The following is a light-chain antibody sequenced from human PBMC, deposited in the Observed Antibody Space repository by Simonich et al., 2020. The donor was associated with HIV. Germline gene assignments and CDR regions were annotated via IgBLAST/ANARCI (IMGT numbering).Light chain of an antibody. J-gene: IGKJ4*01. CDR2: TAS. CDR1: QSIRSY. V-gene: IGKV1-39*01. CDR3: QQSYNTPLT. Sequence: DIQMTQSPSSLPESVGDIVTITFRASQSIRSYLNWYQQKPGKAPKLLIYTASSLQKWVPSRFSGSGSGTDFTLTISSLQPEDFATYYCQQSYNTPLTFGGGTKVEIK.